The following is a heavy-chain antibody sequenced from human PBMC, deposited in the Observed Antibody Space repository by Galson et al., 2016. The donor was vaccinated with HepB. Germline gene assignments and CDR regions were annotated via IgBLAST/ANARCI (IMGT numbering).Heavy chain of an antibody. D-gene: IGHD6-19*01. Sequence: CAISGDSVSSNSAARNWVRQSPSRGLEWLGRTYYRSKWYNDYAVSVKSRITINPDTSKNQFSLQLNSVTPEDTAVYYCARVHQGWYAGYFDYWGQGTLVTVSS. CDR2: TYYRSKWYN. CDR1: GDSVSSNSAA. J-gene: IGHJ4*02. CDR3: ARVHQGWYAGYFDY. V-gene: IGHV6-1*01.